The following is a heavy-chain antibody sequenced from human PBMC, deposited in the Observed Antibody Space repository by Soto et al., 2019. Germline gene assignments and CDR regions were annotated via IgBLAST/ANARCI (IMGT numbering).Heavy chain of an antibody. V-gene: IGHV4-59*01. CDR3: ARVEWFGHQLGFDP. Sequence: PSETLSLTCTVSGGSISSYYWSWIRQPPGKGLEWIGYIYYSGSTNYNPSLKSRVTISVDTSKNQFSLKLSSVTAADTAVYYCARVEWFGHQLGFDPWGQGTLVTVSS. J-gene: IGHJ5*02. D-gene: IGHD3-10*01. CDR2: IYYSGST. CDR1: GGSISSYY.